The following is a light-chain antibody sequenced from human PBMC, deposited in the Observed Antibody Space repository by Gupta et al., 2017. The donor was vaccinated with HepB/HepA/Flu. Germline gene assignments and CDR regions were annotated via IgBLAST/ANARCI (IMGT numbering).Light chain of an antibody. CDR1: SSNIASNP. CDR2: DNN. CDR3: AAWDDGLNGVV. J-gene: IGLJ2*01. V-gene: IGLV1-44*01. Sequence: QSVLTQPPSASGTPGQRVTISCSGSSSNIASNPVIWYQQFPGTAPNLLNDDNNLRPSGVPDRFSGSKSGTSASLAISGLQSEDEADYYCAAWDDGLNGVVFGGGTKLTVL.